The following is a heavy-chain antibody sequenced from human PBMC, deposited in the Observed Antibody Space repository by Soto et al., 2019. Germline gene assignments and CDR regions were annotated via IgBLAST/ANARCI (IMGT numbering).Heavy chain of an antibody. J-gene: IGHJ5*02. D-gene: IGHD3-10*01. CDR2: IWYDGSNK. Sequence: QVQLVESGGGVVQPGRSLRLSCAASGFTFSSYGMHWVRQAPGKGLEWVAVIWYDGSNKYYADSVKGRFTISRDNSKNTLHLQMNSLRAEDTAVYYCARAFYGSGSYPALDSWGQGTLVTVSS. CDR3: ARAFYGSGSYPALDS. CDR1: GFTFSSYG. V-gene: IGHV3-33*01.